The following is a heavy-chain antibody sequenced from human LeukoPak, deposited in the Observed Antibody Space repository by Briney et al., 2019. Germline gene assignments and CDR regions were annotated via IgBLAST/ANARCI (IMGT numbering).Heavy chain of an antibody. Sequence: KASETLSLTCTVSGYSISSGYYWGWIRQPPGKGLEWIGSIYHSGSTYYNPSLKSRVTISVDTSKNQFSLKLSSVTAADTAVYYCARDRITMIVVVITTGRYYFDYWGQGTLVTVSS. D-gene: IGHD3-22*01. J-gene: IGHJ4*02. CDR2: IYHSGST. CDR3: ARDRITMIVVVITTGRYYFDY. V-gene: IGHV4-38-2*02. CDR1: GYSISSGYY.